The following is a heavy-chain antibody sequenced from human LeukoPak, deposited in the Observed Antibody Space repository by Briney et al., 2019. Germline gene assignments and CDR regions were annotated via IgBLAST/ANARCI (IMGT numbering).Heavy chain of an antibody. CDR3: ARRPGYSKVDY. D-gene: IGHD5-18*01. CDR2: IYYSGTS. CDR1: GGSISTYY. J-gene: IGHJ4*02. V-gene: IGHV4-39*02. Sequence: PSETLSLTCTVSGGSISTYYWAWIRQPPGQGLEWIGSIYYSGTSYYNPSLKSRVTISVDTSKNHFSLKLSSVTAADTAVYYCARRPGYSKVDYWGQGTLVTVSS.